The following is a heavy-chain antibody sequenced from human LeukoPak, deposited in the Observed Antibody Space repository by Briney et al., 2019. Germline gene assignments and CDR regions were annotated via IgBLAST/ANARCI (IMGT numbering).Heavy chain of an antibody. Sequence: TGGSLRLXCAPSGFMFSRHWMSWVRQAPGKGPEWVANIKQDGSEIYYVDSVKGRFTISRDNAKNSLYLQMNSLRAEDTAVYYCARDGGHSTDFDYWGQGTLVTVSS. J-gene: IGHJ4*02. CDR1: GFMFSRHW. D-gene: IGHD2/OR15-2a*01. CDR2: IKQDGSEI. CDR3: ARDGGHSTDFDY. V-gene: IGHV3-7*01.